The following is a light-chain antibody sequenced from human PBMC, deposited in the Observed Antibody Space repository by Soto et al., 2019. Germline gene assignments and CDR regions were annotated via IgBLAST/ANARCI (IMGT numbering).Light chain of an antibody. J-gene: IGKJ4*01. CDR2: GAS. CDR1: QSLSSSY. Sequence: ENGLTQSPGTLSLSPGERATLSCRASQSLSSSYLAWYQQKPGQAPRLLIYGASSRATGIPDRFSGSGSGTDFTLTISRLEPEDFAVYYCQQFATSPLPFGGGTKVEIK. CDR3: QQFATSPLP. V-gene: IGKV3-20*01.